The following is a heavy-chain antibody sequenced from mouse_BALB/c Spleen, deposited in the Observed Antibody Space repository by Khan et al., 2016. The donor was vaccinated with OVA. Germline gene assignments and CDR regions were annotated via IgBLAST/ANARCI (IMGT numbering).Heavy chain of an antibody. V-gene: IGHV1-7*01. CDR3: ARDRIDY. CDR2: INPTSGYT. CDR1: GYTFSSYW. Sequence: VQLVESGAEQAKPGASVKMSCKTSGYTFSSYWMHWVKQRPGQGLEWIGYINPTSGYTEYNEKFKDKATLSADKSSSTAYMQLTSLTSEDSAGYYCARDRIDYWGQGTTLTVSS. J-gene: IGHJ2*01.